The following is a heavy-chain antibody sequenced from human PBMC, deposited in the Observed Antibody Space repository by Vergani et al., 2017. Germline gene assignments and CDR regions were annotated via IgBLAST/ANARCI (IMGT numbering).Heavy chain of an antibody. V-gene: IGHV5-51*01. J-gene: IGHJ4*02. CDR3: ARQDGDYVLVPFFDY. CDR1: GYSFTSYW. D-gene: IGHD4-17*01. CDR2: IYPGDSDT. Sequence: EVQLVRSGAEVKTPGESLKISCKGSGYSFTSYWIGWVRQMPGKGLEWMGIIYPGDSDTRYSPSFQGQVTISADKSISTAYLQWSSLKASDTAMYYCARQDGDYVLVPFFDYWGQGTLVTVSS.